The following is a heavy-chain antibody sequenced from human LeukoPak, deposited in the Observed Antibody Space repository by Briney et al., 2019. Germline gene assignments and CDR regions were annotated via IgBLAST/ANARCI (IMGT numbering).Heavy chain of an antibody. CDR3: AELGITMIGGV. CDR1: GFTFSTYS. V-gene: IGHV3-48*01. J-gene: IGHJ6*04. D-gene: IGHD3-10*02. CDR2: ISGSSSEI. Sequence: SGGSLRLSCAASGFTFSTYSMNWVRQAPGKGLEWVSYISGSSSEIYYPDSVRGRFIISRDNAKSSLYLQMNSLRAEDTAVYYCAELGITMIGGVWGKGTTVTISS.